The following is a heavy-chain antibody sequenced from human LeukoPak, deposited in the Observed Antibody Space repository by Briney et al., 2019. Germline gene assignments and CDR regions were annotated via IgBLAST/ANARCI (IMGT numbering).Heavy chain of an antibody. J-gene: IGHJ3*02. V-gene: IGHV3-53*01. CDR3: ARFGVAAAGSYPDAFDI. CDR1: GFTVSSNY. Sequence: PGGSLRLSCAASGFTVSSNYMSWVRQAPGKGLEWVSVIYSGGSTYYADSVKGRFTISRDNSKNTLYLQMNSLRAEDTAVYYCARFGVAAAGSYPDAFDIWGQGTMVTVSS. D-gene: IGHD6-13*01. CDR2: IYSGGST.